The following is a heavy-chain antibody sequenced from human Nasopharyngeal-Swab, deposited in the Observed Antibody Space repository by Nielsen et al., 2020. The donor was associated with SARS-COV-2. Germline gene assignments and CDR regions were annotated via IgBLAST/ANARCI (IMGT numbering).Heavy chain of an antibody. V-gene: IGHV4-39*07. J-gene: IGHJ4*02. CDR1: GGSISSSSYY. CDR3: ARFINSGSYPDY. D-gene: IGHD1-26*01. Sequence: GSLRLSCTVSGGSISSSSYYWGWIRQPPGKGLEWIGSIYYGGSTYYNPSLKSRVTISVDTSKNQFSLKLSSVTAADTAVYYCARFINSGSYPDYWGQGTLVTVSS. CDR2: IYYGGST.